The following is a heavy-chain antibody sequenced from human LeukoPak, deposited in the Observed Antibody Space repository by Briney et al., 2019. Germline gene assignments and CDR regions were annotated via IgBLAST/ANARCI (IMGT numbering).Heavy chain of an antibody. CDR1: GFTFSDYY. V-gene: IGHV3-11*04. J-gene: IGHJ1*01. Sequence: GGSLRLSCAASGFTFSDYYMSWIRQAPGKGLEWVSYISSSTSTIYYADSVKGRFTISRDNAKNSLYLQMNSLRDEDTAVYYCARAQYYDSSGYYYEDYFQHWGQGTLVTVSS. D-gene: IGHD3-22*01. CDR2: ISSSTSTI. CDR3: ARAQYYDSSGYYYEDYFQH.